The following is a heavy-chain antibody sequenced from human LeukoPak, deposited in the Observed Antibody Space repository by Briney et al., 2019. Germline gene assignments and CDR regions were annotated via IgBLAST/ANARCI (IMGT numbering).Heavy chain of an antibody. V-gene: IGHV3-9*01. CDR2: ISWNSGSI. J-gene: IGHJ3*02. CDR1: GFTFDDYA. D-gene: IGHD3-22*01. CDR3: AKGKGYDSSGYYLDAFDI. Sequence: GGSLRLSCAASGFTFDDYAMHWVRQAPGKGLEWVSGISWNSGSIGYADSVKGRFTISRDNAKNSLYLQMNSLRAEDTALYYCAKGKGYDSSGYYLDAFDIWGQGTMVTVSS.